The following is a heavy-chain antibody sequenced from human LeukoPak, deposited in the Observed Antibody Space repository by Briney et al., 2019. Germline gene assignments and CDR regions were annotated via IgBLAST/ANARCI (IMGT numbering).Heavy chain of an antibody. V-gene: IGHV1-69*13. CDR3: VQGGNMAARVPVGLDQ. CDR2: IIPIFGTA. J-gene: IGHJ4*02. Sequence: GASVKVSCKASGGTFSSYAISWVRQAPGQGLEWMGGIIPIFGTANYAQKFQGRVTITADESTSTAYMELSSLRSEDTAVYYCVQGGNMAARVPVGLDQWGQGTLVTVSS. CDR1: GGTFSSYA. D-gene: IGHD6-6*01.